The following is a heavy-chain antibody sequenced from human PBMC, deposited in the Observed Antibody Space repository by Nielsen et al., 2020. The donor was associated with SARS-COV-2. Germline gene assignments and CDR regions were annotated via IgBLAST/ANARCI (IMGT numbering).Heavy chain of an antibody. CDR3: ARQLGSYCYYYGMDV. V-gene: IGHV3-21*01. D-gene: IGHD7-27*01. Sequence: VRQAPGKGLEWVSSISSSSSYIYYADSVKGRFTISRDNAKNSLYLQMNSLRAEDTAVYYCARQLGSYCYYYGMDVWGQGTTVTVSS. J-gene: IGHJ6*02. CDR2: ISSSSSYI.